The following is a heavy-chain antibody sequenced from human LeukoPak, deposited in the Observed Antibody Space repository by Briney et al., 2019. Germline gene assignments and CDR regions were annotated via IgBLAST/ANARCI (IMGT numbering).Heavy chain of an antibody. J-gene: IGHJ5*02. D-gene: IGHD6-19*01. V-gene: IGHV4-59*01. CDR1: GGSISSYY. CDR2: IYYSGST. Sequence: SETLSLTCTVSGGSISSYYWSWIRQPPGKGLEGIGYIYYSGSTNYNPSLKCRVTISVDTPKNQFSLKLSSVTAADTAVYYCARVVAVAGSNWFDPWGQGTLVTVSS. CDR3: ARVVAVAGSNWFDP.